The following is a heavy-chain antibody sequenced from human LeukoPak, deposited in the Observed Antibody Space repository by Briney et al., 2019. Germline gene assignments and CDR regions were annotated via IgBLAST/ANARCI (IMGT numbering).Heavy chain of an antibody. CDR1: GFTVSSNY. D-gene: IGHD2-15*01. CDR2: FYSGGST. V-gene: IGHV3-66*02. CDR3: ARETSTHCSGGSCYFDY. J-gene: IGHJ4*02. Sequence: GGSLRLSCAASGFTVSSNYMSWVRQAPGKGLEWVSVFYSGGSTYYADSVKGRFTISRDKSKNTLYLQMNSLRAEDTAAYYYARETSTHCSGGSCYFDYWGQGTLVTVSS.